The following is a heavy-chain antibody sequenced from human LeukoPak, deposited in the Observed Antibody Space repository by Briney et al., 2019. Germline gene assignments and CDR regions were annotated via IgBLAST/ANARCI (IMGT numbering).Heavy chain of an antibody. CDR3: AFNNNFKY. Sequence: PGGSLRLSCTASGLSFSGQWMNWVRQSPGQGLEWVANIKYDGSEEYYVDSVKGRFTISREDAKNSLSLQMDSVRPEDTAVYYCAFNNNFKYWGQGTLVIVSS. D-gene: IGHD1/OR15-1a*01. J-gene: IGHJ4*02. V-gene: IGHV3-7*01. CDR2: IKYDGSEE. CDR1: GLSFSGQW.